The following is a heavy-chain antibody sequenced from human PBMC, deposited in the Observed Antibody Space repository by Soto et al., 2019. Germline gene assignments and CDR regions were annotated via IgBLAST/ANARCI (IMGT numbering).Heavy chain of an antibody. CDR3: ARTAELAPDNFDY. J-gene: IGHJ4*02. CDR1: GGTFSSYT. V-gene: IGHV1-69*02. D-gene: IGHD6-13*01. Sequence: SVKVSCKASGGTFSSYTISWVRQAPGQGLEWMGRIIPILGIANYAQKFQGRVTITADKSTSTAYMELSSLRSEDTAVYYCARTAELAPDNFDYWGQGTLVTVSS. CDR2: IIPILGIA.